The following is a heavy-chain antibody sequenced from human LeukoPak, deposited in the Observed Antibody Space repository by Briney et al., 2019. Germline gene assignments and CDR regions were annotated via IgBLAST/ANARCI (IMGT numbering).Heavy chain of an antibody. Sequence: ASVKVSCKASGYTFTGYYMHWVRQAPGQGLEWMGWINPNSGGTNYAQKFQGRVTITADKSTSTAYMELSSLRSEDTAVYYCARDPFPLDYGSSGGYWGQGTLVTVSS. CDR1: GYTFTGYY. V-gene: IGHV1-2*02. J-gene: IGHJ4*02. CDR2: INPNSGGT. D-gene: IGHD3-10*01. CDR3: ARDPFPLDYGSSGGY.